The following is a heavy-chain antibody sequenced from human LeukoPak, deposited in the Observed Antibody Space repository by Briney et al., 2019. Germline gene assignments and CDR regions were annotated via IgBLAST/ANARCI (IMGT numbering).Heavy chain of an antibody. J-gene: IGHJ4*02. CDR2: ISYDGSNK. D-gene: IGHD3-10*01. CDR1: GFTFSSYG. Sequence: GRSLRLSCAASGFTFSSYGMHWVRQAPGKGLEWVAVISYDGSNKYYADSVKGRFTISRDNFKNTLYLQMNSLRAEDTAVYYCAKGGTGLLWFGELLYGYFDYWGQGTLVTVSS. CDR3: AKGGTGLLWFGELLYGYFDY. V-gene: IGHV3-30*18.